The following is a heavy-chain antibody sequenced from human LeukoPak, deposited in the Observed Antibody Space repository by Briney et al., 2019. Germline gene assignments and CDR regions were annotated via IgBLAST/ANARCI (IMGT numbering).Heavy chain of an antibody. J-gene: IGHJ4*02. V-gene: IGHV3-38-3*01. CDR2: ISGGST. CDR1: GFTVSSNE. Sequence: GGSLRLSCAASGFTVSSNEMSWVRQAPGKGLEWVSSISGGSTYYADSRKGRFTISRDNSKNTLHLQMNSLRAEDTAVYYCARETPGPLKYYFDYWGQGTLVTVSS. CDR3: ARETPGPLKYYFDY.